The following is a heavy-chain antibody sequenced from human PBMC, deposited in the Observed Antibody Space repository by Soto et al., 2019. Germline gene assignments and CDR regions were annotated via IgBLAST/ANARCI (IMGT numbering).Heavy chain of an antibody. CDR1: GYSFTSYW. D-gene: IGHD2-2*01. V-gene: IGHV5-10-1*01. Sequence: GESLKISCKGSGYSFTSYWISWVRQMPGKGLEWMGRIDPSDSYTNYSPSFQGHVTISADKSISTAYLQWSSLKASDTAMYYCARSVWDIVVVPAARNWFDPWGQGTLVTVSS. CDR3: ARSVWDIVVVPAARNWFDP. CDR2: IDPSDSYT. J-gene: IGHJ5*02.